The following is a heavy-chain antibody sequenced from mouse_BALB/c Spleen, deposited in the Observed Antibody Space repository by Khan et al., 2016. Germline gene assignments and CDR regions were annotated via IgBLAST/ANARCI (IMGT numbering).Heavy chain of an antibody. V-gene: IGHV3-2*02. CDR1: GYSITSDYA. CDR2: ISYSGST. J-gene: IGHJ2*01. Sequence: EVQLQESGPGLVKPSQSLSLTCTVTGYSITSDYAWNWIRQFPGNKLEWMGYISYSGSTSYNPSLKSRISITRDTSKNQFFLQLNSVTTEVTATYYCVRDYYGSSYFDYWGQGTTLTVSS. D-gene: IGHD1-1*01. CDR3: VRDYYGSSYFDY.